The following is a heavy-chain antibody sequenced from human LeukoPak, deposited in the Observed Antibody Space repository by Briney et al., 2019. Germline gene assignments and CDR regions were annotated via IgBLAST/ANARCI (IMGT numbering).Heavy chain of an antibody. CDR1: EYNSANNW. Sequence: GSSLKISCKVSEYNSANNWSSWWRQMLETGLKWVDGIAPSVSSTNNKPSFQGQVTFSAAQPNSTAYLQWSSLKASDTATYYCGRARKYSYGPHHFNYWGQGTLVTVSS. CDR3: GRARKYSYGPHHFNY. CDR2: IAPSVSST. J-gene: IGHJ4*02. V-gene: IGHV5-10-1*04. D-gene: IGHD2-15*01.